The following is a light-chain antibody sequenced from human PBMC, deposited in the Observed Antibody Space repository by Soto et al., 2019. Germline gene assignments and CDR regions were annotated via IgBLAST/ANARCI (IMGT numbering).Light chain of an antibody. CDR1: QSISTY. CDR3: QQSFSTPRT. J-gene: IGKJ1*01. V-gene: IGKV1-39*01. Sequence: DIQLTQTPSPLSASVVDRGTMTCRASQSISTYLNWYQQKPGKAPKLLIYGASSLQSGVPSRFSGSGSGTDVTLTISSLQPEDFGTYYCQQSFSTPRTCGQGTKVDIK. CDR2: GAS.